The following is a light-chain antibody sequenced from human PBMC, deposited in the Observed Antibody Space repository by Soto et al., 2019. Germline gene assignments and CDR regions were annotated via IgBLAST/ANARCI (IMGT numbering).Light chain of an antibody. CDR1: SSDIGGYNY. J-gene: IGLJ1*01. CDR2: EVT. CDR3: SSCTSSTTPLV. Sequence: QSVLTQPASVSGSPGQSITISCTGTSSDIGGYNYVSWYQHHPGKAPQLMIYEVTNRPSGVSNRFSGSKSGNTASLTISGLQPEDEADHYCSSCTSSTTPLVFGTGTKVTVL. V-gene: IGLV2-14*01.